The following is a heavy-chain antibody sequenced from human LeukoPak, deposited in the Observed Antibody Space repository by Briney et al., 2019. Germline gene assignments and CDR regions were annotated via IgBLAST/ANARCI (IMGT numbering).Heavy chain of an antibody. CDR2: ISGSGGST. J-gene: IGHJ3*02. D-gene: IGHD6-6*01. CDR3: AKEYSSSFFAGSFAFDI. V-gene: IGHV3-23*01. Sequence: RRCLRLAFAASGLTFISYAMSSVRQAPGKGRGLVSSISGSGGSTYYADSVKGRFTISRDTSKNTLYLQLNSLTAEDTAVYYCAKEYSSSFFAGSFAFDIWGQGTMVTVSS. CDR1: GLTFISYA.